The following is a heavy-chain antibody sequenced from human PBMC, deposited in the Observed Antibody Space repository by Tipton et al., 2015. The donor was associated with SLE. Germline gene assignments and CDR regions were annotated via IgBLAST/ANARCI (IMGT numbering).Heavy chain of an antibody. CDR2: TYVSGTT. V-gene: IGHV4-61*02. CDR3: ARGTNTWRTYYYFYYLDV. Sequence: TLSLTCTVSGGSISGGDYYWSWIRQPAGKGLEWIGRTYVSGTTNYNPSLKSRVTISVDPSKNQFSLNVSSVTAADTATYYCARGTNTWRTYYYFYYLDVWGQGTTVTISS. J-gene: IGHJ6*02. CDR1: GGSISGGDYY. D-gene: IGHD2-21*01.